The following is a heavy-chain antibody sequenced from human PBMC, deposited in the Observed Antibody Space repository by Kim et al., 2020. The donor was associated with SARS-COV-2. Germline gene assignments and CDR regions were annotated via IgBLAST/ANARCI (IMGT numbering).Heavy chain of an antibody. J-gene: IGHJ3*02. V-gene: IGHV4-39*01. D-gene: IGHD6-13*01. CDR1: GGSISSSSYY. Sequence: SETLSLTCTVSGGSISSSSYYWVWIRQPPGKGLECIWSIYYSGSTYYNPSLKSRVTISVDTSNNKFSLKLSSVTAADTAVYYCASYSSSWYLDDFDIWGQGKMVTVSS. CDR2: IYYSGST. CDR3: ASYSSSWYLDDFDI.